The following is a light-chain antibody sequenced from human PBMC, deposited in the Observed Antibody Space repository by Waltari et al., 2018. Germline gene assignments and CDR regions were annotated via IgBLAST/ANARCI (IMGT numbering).Light chain of an antibody. J-gene: IGKJ1*01. CDR3: QQYDTNPPT. Sequence: DIQMTQSPSSLYASVGDRVTITCRASQGMSNSLAWYQQMPGKAPKLLLYGASRLQSGVPSRFSGSGSGTDYTLTISSLQPEDFATYYCQQYDTNPPTFGQGTKVEI. CDR2: GAS. V-gene: IGKV1-NL1*01. CDR1: QGMSNS.